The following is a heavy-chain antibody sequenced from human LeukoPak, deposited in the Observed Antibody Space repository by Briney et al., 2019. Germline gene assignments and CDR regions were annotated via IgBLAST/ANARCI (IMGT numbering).Heavy chain of an antibody. D-gene: IGHD6-13*01. CDR1: GYTLSDLS. Sequence: GASVRVSCKVSGYTLSDLSIHWVRQAPGKGLEWMGGFDPENGETIYAQTLRDRVTMTEDTSTDTAYMELSSLRSEDTAVYYCAGDTSRIPGIAVDGFDIWGQGTMVTVSS. CDR2: FDPENGET. CDR3: AGDTSRIPGIAVDGFDI. J-gene: IGHJ3*02. V-gene: IGHV1-24*01.